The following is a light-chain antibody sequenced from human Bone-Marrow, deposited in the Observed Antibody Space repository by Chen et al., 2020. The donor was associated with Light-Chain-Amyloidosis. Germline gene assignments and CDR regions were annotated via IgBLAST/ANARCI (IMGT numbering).Light chain of an antibody. Sequence: QSALTQPASVSGSPGQSITISCTGTSSDVGGYNYVSWYQQHPGKDPKLMIYNVSNRPSGVSNRCAGSKSGNTASLTISGLQAEDEADYYCSSYTSSSTYVFGTGTKVTVL. J-gene: IGLJ1*01. CDR1: SSDVGGYNY. CDR2: NVS. CDR3: SSYTSSSTYV. V-gene: IGLV2-14*01.